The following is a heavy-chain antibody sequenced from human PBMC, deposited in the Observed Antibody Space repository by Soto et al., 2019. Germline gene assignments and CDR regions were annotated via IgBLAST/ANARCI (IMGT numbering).Heavy chain of an antibody. CDR1: GFTFSSYA. J-gene: IGHJ4*02. V-gene: IGHV3-30-3*01. Sequence: QVQLVESGGGVVQPGRSLRLSCAASGFTFSSYAMHWVRRAPGKGLEWMAVMSYDGSNKYYADSVKGRFTISRDNSKNTLYLQRNSLRPEDTALYYCARDGGAYWGQGTLVIVSS. D-gene: IGHD3-16*01. CDR2: MSYDGSNK. CDR3: ARDGGAY.